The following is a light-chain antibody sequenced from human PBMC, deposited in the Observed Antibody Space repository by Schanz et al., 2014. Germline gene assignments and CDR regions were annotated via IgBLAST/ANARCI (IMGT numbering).Light chain of an antibody. CDR1: SSDIGGYNS. V-gene: IGLV2-8*01. CDR3: SSNGGVNIYV. Sequence: QSALTQPPSASGSPGQSVTISCTGSSSDIGGYNSVSWYQQFPGKAPKLMIYEVNKRPSGVSNRFSGSKSGNTASLTVSGLQAEDEADYYCSSNGGVNIYVFGTGTKLTVL. CDR2: EVN. J-gene: IGLJ1*01.